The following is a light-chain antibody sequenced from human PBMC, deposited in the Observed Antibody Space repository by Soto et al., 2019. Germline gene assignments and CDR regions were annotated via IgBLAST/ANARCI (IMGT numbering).Light chain of an antibody. J-gene: IGKJ1*01. CDR2: GAS. CDR1: QAISNY. CDR3: QKYDSAPWT. Sequence: DIQMTQSPSSLSASVGDRVTITCRASQAISNYLAWYQQKPGKVPKLLIYGASTLQSGVPSRFSGSGSGTEFTLTISSLQPGDGATYYCQKYDSAPWTFGQGTKVEIK. V-gene: IGKV1-27*01.